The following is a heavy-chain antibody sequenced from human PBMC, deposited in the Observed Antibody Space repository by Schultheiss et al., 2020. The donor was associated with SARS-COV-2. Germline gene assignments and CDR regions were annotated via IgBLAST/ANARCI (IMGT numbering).Heavy chain of an antibody. CDR3: ARLDYGDYEIDY. J-gene: IGHJ4*02. D-gene: IGHD4-17*01. V-gene: IGHV3-48*01. CDR2: ITPSGNTI. Sequence: GESLKISCAASGFTFSSYSMNWVRQAPGKGLEWVSYITPSGNTIYYADSVKGRFTISRDNSKNTLYLQMNSLRAEDTALYYCARLDYGDYEIDYWGQGTLVTVSS. CDR1: GFTFSSYS.